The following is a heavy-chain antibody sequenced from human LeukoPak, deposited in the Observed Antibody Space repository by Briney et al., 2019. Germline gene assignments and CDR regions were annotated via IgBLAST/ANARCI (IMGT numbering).Heavy chain of an antibody. D-gene: IGHD2-2*01. CDR1: GYTFTSYD. CDR3: ARDLRGSSTS. J-gene: IGHJ4*02. CDR2: MNPNSGNT. Sequence: ASVKVSCKASGYTFTSYDINWVRQATEQGLEWMGWMNPNSGNTGYAQKFQGRVTITRDTSISTAYMELSRLRSDDTAVYYCARDLRGSSTSWGQGTLVTVSS. V-gene: IGHV1-8*03.